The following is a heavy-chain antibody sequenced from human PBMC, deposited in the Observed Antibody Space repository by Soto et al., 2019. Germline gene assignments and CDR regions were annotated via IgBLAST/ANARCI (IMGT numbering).Heavy chain of an antibody. CDR2: ISAHNGNT. CDR1: GYTFTSYG. CDR3: ARGRYGDY. Sequence: QVHLVQSGAEVKKPGASVKVSCKASGYTFTSYGINWVRQAPGQGLEWMGWISAHNGNTDYAQKLQVRVIVTRDTSTSKAYMELRRLRSDDTAAYYCARGRYGDYWGQGAMVTVSS. V-gene: IGHV1-18*01. J-gene: IGHJ4*02. D-gene: IGHD1-26*01.